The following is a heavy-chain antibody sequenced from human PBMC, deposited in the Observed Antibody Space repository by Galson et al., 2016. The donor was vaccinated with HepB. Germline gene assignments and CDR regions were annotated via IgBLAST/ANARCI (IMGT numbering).Heavy chain of an antibody. J-gene: IGHJ6*04. CDR3: VQGSTAPAL. CDR2: ISRSGDSR. V-gene: IGHV3-23*01. CDR1: GFTFNDYG. D-gene: IGHD1-26*01. Sequence: SLRLSCAASGFTFNDYGMTWVRQAPGKGLEVVSSISRSGDSRDYAHSVKGRFTISRDNSKNTLSLQMNSLRVEDTAVYYCVQGSTAPALWGKGTTVTVSS.